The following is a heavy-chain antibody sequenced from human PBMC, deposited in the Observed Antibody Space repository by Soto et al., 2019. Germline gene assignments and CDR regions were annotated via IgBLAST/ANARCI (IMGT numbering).Heavy chain of an antibody. J-gene: IGHJ4*02. V-gene: IGHV3-33*01. CDR2: IWYDGSNK. Sequence: GGSLRLSCAASGFTFSSYGMHWVRQAPGKGLEWVAVIWYDGSNKYYADSVKGRFTISRDNSKNTLYLQMNSLRAEDTAVYYCAREGYYYGSGSYPRRGYFDYWGQGTLVTVSS. CDR1: GFTFSSYG. D-gene: IGHD3-10*01. CDR3: AREGYYYGSGSYPRRGYFDY.